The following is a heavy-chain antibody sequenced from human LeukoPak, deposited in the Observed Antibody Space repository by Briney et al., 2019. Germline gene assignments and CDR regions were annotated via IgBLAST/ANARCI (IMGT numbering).Heavy chain of an antibody. V-gene: IGHV1-3*01. D-gene: IGHD5-12*01. Sequence: ASVKVSCTASGYTFTSYAMHWVRQAPGQRLEWMGWINAGNGNTKYSQKFQGRVTITRDTSASTAYMELSSLRSEDTAVYSCARGVATNRYYFDYWGQGTLVTVSS. CDR3: ARGVATNRYYFDY. CDR2: INAGNGNT. J-gene: IGHJ4*02. CDR1: GYTFTSYA.